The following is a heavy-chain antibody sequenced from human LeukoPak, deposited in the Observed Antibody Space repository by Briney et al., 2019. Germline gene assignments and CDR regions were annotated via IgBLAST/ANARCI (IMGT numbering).Heavy chain of an antibody. V-gene: IGHV3-74*01. CDR2: INNDGTAT. J-gene: IGHJ4*02. CDR1: GVTFNYFW. Sequence: GGSLRLSCAASGVTFNYFWMHWVRQVPGKGLEWVSGINNDGTATFYADSVKVRFTISRDHAKNAVYLQMNGLRAEDTSVYFCATVSEYWAQGTLVTVSS. CDR3: ATVSEY.